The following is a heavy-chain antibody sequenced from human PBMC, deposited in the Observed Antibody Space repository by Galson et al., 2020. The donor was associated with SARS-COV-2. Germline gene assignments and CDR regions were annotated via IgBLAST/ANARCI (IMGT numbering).Heavy chain of an antibody. V-gene: IGHV3-23*01. CDR2: ISGSGGDT. Sequence: GGSLRLSCAGSGFNFNNYAMNWVRQAPGKGLEWVSGISGSGGDTHYADSVKGRFTVSRDTSKNTLYLQMSGLRAEDTAVYYCAKGSDFWNGGDWWGQGTLVTVSS. J-gene: IGHJ4*02. D-gene: IGHD3-3*01. CDR3: AKGSDFWNGGDW. CDR1: GFNFNNYA.